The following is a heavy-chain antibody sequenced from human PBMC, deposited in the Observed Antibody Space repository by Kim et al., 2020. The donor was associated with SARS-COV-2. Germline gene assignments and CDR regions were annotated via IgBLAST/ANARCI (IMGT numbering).Heavy chain of an antibody. CDR3: AREERGYSGYDFVWFRDYYYYYGMDV. Sequence: ASVKVSCKASGYTFTSYGISWVRQAPGQGLEWMGWISAYNGNTNYAQKLQGRVTMTTDTSTSTAYMELRSLRSDDTAVYYCAREERGYSGYDFVWFRDYYYYYGMDVWGQGTTVTVSS. D-gene: IGHD5-12*01. J-gene: IGHJ6*02. V-gene: IGHV1-18*01. CDR1: GYTFTSYG. CDR2: ISAYNGNT.